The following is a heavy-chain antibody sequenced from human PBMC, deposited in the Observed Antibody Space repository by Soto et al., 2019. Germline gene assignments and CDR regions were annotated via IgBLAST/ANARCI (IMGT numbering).Heavy chain of an antibody. CDR3: ARKKYSSSWDYDAFDI. V-gene: IGHV3-21*01. CDR1: GFTFSSYS. CDR2: ISSSSSYI. J-gene: IGHJ3*02. Sequence: EVQLVESGGGLVKPGGSLRLSCAASGFTFSSYSMNWVRQAPGKGLEWVSSISSSSSYIYYADSVKGRFTISRDNAKNSLYLPMNSLRAEDTAVYYCARKKYSSSWDYDAFDIWGQGTMVTVSS. D-gene: IGHD6-13*01.